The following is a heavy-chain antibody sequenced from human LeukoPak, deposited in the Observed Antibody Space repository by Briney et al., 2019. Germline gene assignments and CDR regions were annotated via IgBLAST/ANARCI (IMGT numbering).Heavy chain of an antibody. J-gene: IGHJ6*02. Sequence: GGSLRLSCAASGFTFSSYSMNWVCQAPGKGLEWVSYISSSSSTIYYADSVKGRFTISRDNAKNSLYPQMNSLRAEDTAVYYCARDSFPYYYDSSGYYYYGMDVWGQGTTVTVSS. CDR3: ARDSFPYYYDSSGYYYYGMDV. CDR1: GFTFSSYS. V-gene: IGHV3-48*01. CDR2: ISSSSSTI. D-gene: IGHD3-22*01.